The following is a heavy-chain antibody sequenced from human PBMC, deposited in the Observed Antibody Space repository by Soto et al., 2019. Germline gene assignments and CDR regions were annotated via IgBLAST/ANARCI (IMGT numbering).Heavy chain of an antibody. Sequence: ASVKVSCKASGYTFTGYYMHWVRQAPGQGLEWMGWINPNSGGTNYAQKFQGWVTMTRDTSISTAYMELSRLRSDDTAVYYCARDRGSDYYYYGMDVWGQGTTVTVSS. CDR2: INPNSGGT. CDR3: ARDRGSDYYYYGMDV. J-gene: IGHJ6*02. D-gene: IGHD3-10*01. CDR1: GYTFTGYY. V-gene: IGHV1-2*04.